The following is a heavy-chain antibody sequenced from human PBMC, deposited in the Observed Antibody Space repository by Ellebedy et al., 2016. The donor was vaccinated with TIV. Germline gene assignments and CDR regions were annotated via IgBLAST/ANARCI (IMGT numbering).Heavy chain of an antibody. Sequence: PGGSLRLSCAAPGFIFSSYGMHWVRQAPGKGLEWVAVIWYDGTAKFYAESVKGRFTISRDNSQNTLYLEMNSLRADDTALYYCARELGGSGGSDFDYWGQGTLVTVSS. CDR1: GFIFSSYG. J-gene: IGHJ4*02. CDR3: ARELGGSGGSDFDY. V-gene: IGHV3-33*01. D-gene: IGHD2-15*01. CDR2: IWYDGTAK.